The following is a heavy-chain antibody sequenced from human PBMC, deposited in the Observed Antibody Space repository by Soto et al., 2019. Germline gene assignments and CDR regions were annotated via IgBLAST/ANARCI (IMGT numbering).Heavy chain of an antibody. Sequence: ASVKVSCKASGYTFTSYGISWVRQAPGQGLEWMGWINADNGNTKYSQKFQGRVTMTTDTSASTAYMELSSLRSEDTAVYYCARALLFVDTAMVYFDYWGQGTLVTVSS. CDR1: GYTFTSYG. J-gene: IGHJ4*02. CDR3: ARALLFVDTAMVYFDY. D-gene: IGHD5-18*01. CDR2: INADNGNT. V-gene: IGHV1-18*01.